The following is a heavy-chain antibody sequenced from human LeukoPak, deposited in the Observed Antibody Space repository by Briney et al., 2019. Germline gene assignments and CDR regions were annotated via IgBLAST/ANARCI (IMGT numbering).Heavy chain of an antibody. D-gene: IGHD6-19*01. J-gene: IGHJ4*02. CDR3: APQGPSSGWYAYFDY. Sequence: GGSLRLSCAASGFTFSSYEMNWVRQAPGKGLEWVSYISSSGSTIYYADSAKGRFTISRDNAKNSLYLQMNSLRAEDTAVYYCAPQGPSSGWYAYFDYWGQGTLVTVSS. CDR1: GFTFSSYE. V-gene: IGHV3-48*03. CDR2: ISSSGSTI.